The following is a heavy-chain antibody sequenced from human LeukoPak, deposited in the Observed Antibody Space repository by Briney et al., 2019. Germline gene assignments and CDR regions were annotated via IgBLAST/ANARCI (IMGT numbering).Heavy chain of an antibody. J-gene: IGHJ3*02. V-gene: IGHV3-53*01. CDR1: GLTVSSRY. CDR2: IYNDGST. Sequence: PGGSLRLSCAASGLTVSSRYMSWVRQAPGKGLEWVSIIYNDGSTYYADSMKGRFTISRDNSENTLYLQVTQLRAEDTAMYYCARNILFAFDIWGQGTMVTVSS. CDR3: ARNILFAFDI.